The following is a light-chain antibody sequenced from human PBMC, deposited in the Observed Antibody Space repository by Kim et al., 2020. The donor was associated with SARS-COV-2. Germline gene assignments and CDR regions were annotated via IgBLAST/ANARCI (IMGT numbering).Light chain of an antibody. CDR3: SSVPRSDHYL. J-gene: IGLJ1*01. CDR2: EVT. Sequence: QSALTQPPSASGSLGQSVTISCTGTSSDIGGYNFVSWYQQHPGKSPRLIIYEVTKRPSGVPDRFSGSKSGNTASLTVSGLQTEDEADYYCSSVPRSDHYLFGTGTKVTVL. CDR1: SSDIGGYNF. V-gene: IGLV2-8*01.